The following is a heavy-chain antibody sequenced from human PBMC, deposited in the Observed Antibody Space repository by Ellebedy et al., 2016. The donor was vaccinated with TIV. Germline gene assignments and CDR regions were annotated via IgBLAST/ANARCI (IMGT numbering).Heavy chain of an antibody. V-gene: IGHV3-23*01. CDR3: RSVWAVMTANEN. J-gene: IGHJ4*02. CDR1: GFAFSSYG. D-gene: IGHD3-10*01. CDR2: IGSSGSTT. Sequence: GESLKISCAASGFAFSSYGMSWVRQAPGKGLEWVSAIGSSGSTTYYADSVMGRFTISRDNSKNMLYLQMNSLRVDDTAVYYCRSVWAVMTANENWGQGTLVTVSS.